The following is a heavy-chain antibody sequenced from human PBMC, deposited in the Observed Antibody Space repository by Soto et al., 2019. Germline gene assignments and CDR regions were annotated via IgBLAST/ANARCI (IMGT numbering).Heavy chain of an antibody. CDR3: ATFKNDYYDISTGDY. J-gene: IGHJ4*02. CDR2: IYYGGST. D-gene: IGHD3-22*01. Sequence: QLQLQESGPGLVKPSETLSLTCNVSGDSVSSSSYYWGWIRQPPGKGLEWIGNIYYGGSTYYHPSLKSRVTISVDTSKNQFSLKMTSVTAADTAVYYCATFKNDYYDISTGDYWGQGTLVTVSS. CDR1: GDSVSSSSYY. V-gene: IGHV4-39*01.